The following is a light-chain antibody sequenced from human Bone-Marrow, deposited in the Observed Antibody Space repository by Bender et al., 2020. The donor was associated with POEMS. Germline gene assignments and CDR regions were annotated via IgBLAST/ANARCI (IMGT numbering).Light chain of an antibody. CDR2: DDS. J-gene: IGLJ1*01. V-gene: IGLV3-21*02. Sequence: YGLTQSPSASVAPGQTARITCGGNNIGSKSVHWYRQRPGQAPVLVVFDDSDRPSGIPERFSGSNSGNTATLTITRVEAGDEADYYCHVWDSTNDHDHLGVFGAGTKVTVL. CDR1: NIGSKS. CDR3: HVWDSTNDHDHLGV.